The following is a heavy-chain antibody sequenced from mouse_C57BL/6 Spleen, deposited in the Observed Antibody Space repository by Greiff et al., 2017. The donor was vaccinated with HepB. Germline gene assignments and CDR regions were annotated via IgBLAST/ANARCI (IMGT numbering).Heavy chain of an antibody. CDR1: GFNIKDYY. J-gene: IGHJ4*01. V-gene: IGHV14-1*01. CDR3: TTRGEDYALDY. CDR2: IDPEDGDT. Sequence: VQLQQSGAELVRPGASVKLSCTASGFNIKDYYMHWVKQRPEQGLEWIGRIDPEDGDTEYAPKFQGKATMTADTPSNTAYLQLSSLTSEDTAVYYCTTRGEDYALDYWGQGTSVTVSS.